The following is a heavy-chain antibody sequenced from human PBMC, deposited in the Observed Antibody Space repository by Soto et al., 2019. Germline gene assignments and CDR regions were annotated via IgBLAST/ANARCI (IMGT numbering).Heavy chain of an antibody. D-gene: IGHD2-15*01. CDR1: GFILSNYT. CDR3: ARDRCRGGSCYRTYAFDL. V-gene: IGHV3-21*06. CDR2: ISGSSTYI. Sequence: GGSLRLSCAGSGFILSNYTMNWVRQAPGKGLEWVSSISGSSTYIYYVDSVKGRFTISRDNAKNSLSLEMNSLRVEDTAVYFCARDRCRGGSCYRTYAFDLWGRGTLVTVSS. J-gene: IGHJ3*01.